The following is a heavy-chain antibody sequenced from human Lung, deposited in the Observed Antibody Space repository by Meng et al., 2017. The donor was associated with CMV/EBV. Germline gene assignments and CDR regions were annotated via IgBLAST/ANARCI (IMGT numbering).Heavy chain of an antibody. CDR1: GGTFSSYA. D-gene: IGHD3-16*01. CDR2: IIPFFGAA. J-gene: IGHJ4*02. V-gene: IGHV1-69*05. CDR3: ARGPGELYYFDY. Sequence: SCKASGGTFSSYAISWVRQAPGQGLEWMGGIIPFFGAANYAQKFQGRVTITTDESTSTAYMELSSLRSEDTAVYYCARGPGELYYFDYWGQGTLVTVSS.